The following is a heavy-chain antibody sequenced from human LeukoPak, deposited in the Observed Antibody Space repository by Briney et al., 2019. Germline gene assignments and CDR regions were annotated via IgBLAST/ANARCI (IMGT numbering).Heavy chain of an antibody. J-gene: IGHJ4*02. CDR3: ARTQTRTSHPNDY. CDR2: IYPGDSDT. V-gene: IGHV5-51*01. Sequence: GESLKISCKGSGYSFTSYWIGWVRPMPGKGLEWMGIIYPGDSDTRYSPSFQGQVTISADKSISTAYLQWSSLKASDTAMYYCARTQTRTSHPNDYWGQGTLVTVSS. CDR1: GYSFTSYW. D-gene: IGHD3-16*01.